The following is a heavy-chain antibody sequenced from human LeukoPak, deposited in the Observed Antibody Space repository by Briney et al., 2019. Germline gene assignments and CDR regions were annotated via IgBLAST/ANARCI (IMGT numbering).Heavy chain of an antibody. D-gene: IGHD5-24*01. J-gene: IGHJ6*02. Sequence: GGSLRLSCAASRFIFGRDSMNWVRQAPGRGLEWISYISRDSDIRYYADSVRGRFHISRDNARNSLYLQMNSLRAEDTAVYYCARDLENYYYGMDVWGQGTTVTVSS. CDR2: ISRDSDIR. CDR1: RFIFGRDS. CDR3: ARDLENYYYGMDV. V-gene: IGHV3-48*01.